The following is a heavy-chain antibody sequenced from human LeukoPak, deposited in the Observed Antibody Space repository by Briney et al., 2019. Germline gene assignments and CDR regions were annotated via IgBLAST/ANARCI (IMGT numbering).Heavy chain of an antibody. Sequence: SVKVSCKVSGGTFSSFTISWLRQAPGQGLEWMGGIIPIFGSTNYAQKFQGRVTNTAGDSTSTAYMEVTSLTSDDTAVYYCARGYDVGDYVPYSYWGQGTLVIVSS. J-gene: IGHJ4*02. CDR1: GGTFSSFT. CDR2: IIPIFGST. CDR3: ARGYDVGDYVPYSY. D-gene: IGHD4-17*01. V-gene: IGHV1-69*01.